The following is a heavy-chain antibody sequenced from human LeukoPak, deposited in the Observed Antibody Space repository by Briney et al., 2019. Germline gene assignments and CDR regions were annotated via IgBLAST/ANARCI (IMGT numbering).Heavy chain of an antibody. CDR2: ISYDGSNK. CDR1: GFTFSSYA. J-gene: IGHJ4*02. CDR3: TKRIDGAGSYYIDF. D-gene: IGHD3-10*01. V-gene: IGHV3-30*07. Sequence: GGSLRLSCAASGFTFSSYAMHWVRQAPGKGLEWVAVISYDGSNKYYADSVKGRFTISRDNSRNTLYLQMNSLRAEDTAVYYCTKRIDGAGSYYIDFWGQGTVVTVSS.